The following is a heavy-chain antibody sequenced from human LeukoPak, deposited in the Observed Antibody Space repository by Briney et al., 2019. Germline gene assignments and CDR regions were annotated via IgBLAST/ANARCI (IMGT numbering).Heavy chain of an antibody. CDR3: ARVWVRGVMVDWFDP. Sequence: SETLSLTRTVSGGSISSYYWSWIRQPPGKGLEWIGYIYYSGSTNYNPSLKSRVTISVDTSKNQFSLKLSSVTAADTAVYYCARVWVRGVMVDWFDPWGQGTLVTVSS. CDR1: GGSISSYY. D-gene: IGHD3-10*01. CDR2: IYYSGST. J-gene: IGHJ5*02. V-gene: IGHV4-59*01.